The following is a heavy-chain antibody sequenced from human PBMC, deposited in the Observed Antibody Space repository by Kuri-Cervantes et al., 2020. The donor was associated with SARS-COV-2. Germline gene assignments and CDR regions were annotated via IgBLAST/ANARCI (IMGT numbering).Heavy chain of an antibody. Sequence: SETLSLTCTVSGGSISSYYWSWIRQPPGKGLEWIGYIYYSGSTNYNPSLKSRVTISVDTSKNQFSLKLSSVTAADTAVYYCARDRGTTRYYDMDVWSQGTTVTVSS. CDR3: ARDRGTTRYYDMDV. D-gene: IGHD2-15*01. J-gene: IGHJ6*02. CDR1: GGSISSYY. CDR2: IYYSGST. V-gene: IGHV4-59*01.